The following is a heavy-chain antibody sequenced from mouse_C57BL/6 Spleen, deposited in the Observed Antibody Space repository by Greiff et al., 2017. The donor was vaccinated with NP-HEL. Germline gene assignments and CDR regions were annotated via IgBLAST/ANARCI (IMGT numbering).Heavy chain of an antibody. J-gene: IGHJ1*03. CDR2: IDPSDSYI. D-gene: IGHD3-1*01. CDR1: GYTFTSYW. V-gene: IGHV1-69*01. Sequence: VQLQQSGAELVMPGASVKLSCKASGYTFTSYWMHWVKQRPGQGLEWIGEIDPSDSYINYNQKFKGKSTLTVDKSSSTAYMQLSSLTSEDSAVYYCARAGLLGHHWYFDVWGTGTTVTVSS. CDR3: ARAGLLGHHWYFDV.